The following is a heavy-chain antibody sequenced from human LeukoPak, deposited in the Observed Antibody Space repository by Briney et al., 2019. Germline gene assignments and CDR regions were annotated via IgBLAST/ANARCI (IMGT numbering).Heavy chain of an antibody. V-gene: IGHV4-39*07. CDR3: ARGPPDCSSTSCYAFDAFDI. CDR1: GGSISITSYC. D-gene: IGHD2-2*01. J-gene: IGHJ3*02. Sequence: PSETLSLTCTVSGGSISITSYCWGWIRQPPGKGLEWIGSMYSSGSTYYNPSLKSRVTISVDTSKNQFSLKLSSVTAADTAVYYCARGPPDCSSTSCYAFDAFDIWGQGTMVTVSS. CDR2: MYSSGST.